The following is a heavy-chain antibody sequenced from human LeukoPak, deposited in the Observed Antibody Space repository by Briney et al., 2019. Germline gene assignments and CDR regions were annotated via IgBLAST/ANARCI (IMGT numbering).Heavy chain of an antibody. V-gene: IGHV4-59*01. CDR2: IYYSGST. J-gene: IGHJ4*02. CDR3: ARGSAYYYDSSGYPTFDY. CDR1: GGSISGYY. D-gene: IGHD3-22*01. Sequence: SETLSLTCTVSGGSISGYYWSWIRQPPGKGLEWIGYIYYSGSTNYNTSLKSRVTISVDTSKNQFSLKLSSVTAADTAVYYCARGSAYYYDSSGYPTFDYWGQGTLVTVSS.